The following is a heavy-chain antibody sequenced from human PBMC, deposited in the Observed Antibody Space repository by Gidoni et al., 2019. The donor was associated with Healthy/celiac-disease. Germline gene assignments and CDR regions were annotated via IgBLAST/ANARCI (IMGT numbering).Heavy chain of an antibody. CDR1: GFTFSSYS. V-gene: IGHV3-21*01. Sequence: EVQLVESGGGLVKPGGSLRLSCAASGFTFSSYSMNWCRQGPGKGLEWVSSISGSSSYIYYGDAVKGRFTISRDNAKNSLYLQMNSLRAEDTAVYYCARALKLWFGELLDWGQGTLVTVSS. CDR3: ARALKLWFGELLD. D-gene: IGHD3-10*01. CDR2: ISGSSSYI. J-gene: IGHJ4*02.